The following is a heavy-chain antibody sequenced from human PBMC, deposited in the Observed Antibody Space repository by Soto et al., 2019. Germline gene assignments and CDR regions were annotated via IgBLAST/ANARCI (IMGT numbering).Heavy chain of an antibody. Sequence: PSETLSLTCAVYGGSFSGYYWSWIRQPPGKGLEWIGEINHSGSTNYNPSLKSRVTISVDTSKNQFSLKLSSVTAADTAVYYCAKADFWSGYFNPDYYYGMDVWGQGTTVTVSS. J-gene: IGHJ6*02. V-gene: IGHV4-34*01. CDR2: INHSGST. D-gene: IGHD3-3*01. CDR3: AKADFWSGYFNPDYYYGMDV. CDR1: GGSFSGYY.